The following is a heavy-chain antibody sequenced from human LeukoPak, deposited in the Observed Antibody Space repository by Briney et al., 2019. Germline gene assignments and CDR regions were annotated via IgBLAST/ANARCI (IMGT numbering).Heavy chain of an antibody. V-gene: IGHV1-69*13. CDR3: ARSYYYDSSGYYPFDY. D-gene: IGHD3-22*01. CDR2: IIPIFGTA. CDR1: GYTFTGYY. J-gene: IGHJ4*02. Sequence: SVKVSCKASGYTFTGYYMHWVRQAPGQGLEWMGGIIPIFGTANYAQKFQGRVTITADESTSTAYMELSSLRSEDTAVYYCARSYYYDSSGYYPFDYWGQGTLVTVSS.